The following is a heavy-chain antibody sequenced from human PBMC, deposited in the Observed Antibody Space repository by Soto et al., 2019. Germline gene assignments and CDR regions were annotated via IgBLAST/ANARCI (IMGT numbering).Heavy chain of an antibody. V-gene: IGHV4-59*08. Sequence: QVQLQESGPGLVKPSETLSLTCTVSGGSISSYYWSWIRQPPGKGLEWIGYIYYSGSTNYNPSLKSRVTLSVDTSKNQFSLKLSSVTAADTAVYYCARQQGSSSWFYYYYGMDVWGQGTTVTVSS. CDR1: GGSISSYY. J-gene: IGHJ6*02. D-gene: IGHD6-13*01. CDR3: ARQQGSSSWFYYYYGMDV. CDR2: IYYSGST.